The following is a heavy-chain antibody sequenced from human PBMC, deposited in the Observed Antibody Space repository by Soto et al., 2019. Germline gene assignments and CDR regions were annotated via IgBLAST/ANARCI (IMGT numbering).Heavy chain of an antibody. CDR2: INAGNGNT. D-gene: IGHD6-6*01. CDR1: GYTFTSYA. V-gene: IGHV1-3*01. Sequence: ASVKVSCKASGYTFTSYAMHWVREAPGQRLEWMGWINAGNGNTKYSQKFQGRVTITRDTSASTAYMELSSLRSEDTAVYYCARDRSIAARISHEGGMDVWDQGTPVTVSS. CDR3: ARDRSIAARISHEGGMDV. J-gene: IGHJ6*02.